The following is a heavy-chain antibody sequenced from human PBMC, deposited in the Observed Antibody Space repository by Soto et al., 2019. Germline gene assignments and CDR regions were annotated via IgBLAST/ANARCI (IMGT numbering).Heavy chain of an antibody. D-gene: IGHD3-22*01. CDR1: GFTFSSYG. Sequence: PVGSLRLSCAASGFTFSSYGMHRVRQAPGKGLEWVAVISYDGSNKYYADSVKGRFTISRDNSKNTLYLQMNSLRAEDTAVYYCAKDQYYYDSSGYSDWGQGTLVTVSS. CDR3: AKDQYYYDSSGYSD. V-gene: IGHV3-30*18. J-gene: IGHJ4*02. CDR2: ISYDGSNK.